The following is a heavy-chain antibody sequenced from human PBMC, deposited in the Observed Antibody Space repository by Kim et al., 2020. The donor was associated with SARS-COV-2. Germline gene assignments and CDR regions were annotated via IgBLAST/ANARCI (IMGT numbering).Heavy chain of an antibody. D-gene: IGHD3-3*01. J-gene: IGHJ3*02. CDR3: AKDIIPVRGTGSGAFDI. CDR2: VSGTGGNT. V-gene: IGHV3-23*01. CDR1: GFTFSSYA. Sequence: GGSLRLSCAGSGFTFSSYAMSWVRQAPGKGLEWVSAVSGTGGNTYYADSVKGRFTISRDNSKNTLYLQMNSLRADDTAVYYCAKDIIPVRGTGSGAFDIWGQGTMVTVSS.